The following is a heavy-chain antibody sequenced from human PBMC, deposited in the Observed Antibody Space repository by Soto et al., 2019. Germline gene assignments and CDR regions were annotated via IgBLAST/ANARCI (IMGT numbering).Heavy chain of an antibody. CDR2: ISGSDGKT. J-gene: IGHJ4*02. V-gene: IGHV3-23*01. D-gene: IGHD2-15*01. CDR3: ARWNYLDY. Sequence: EVQLLESGGGLVQPGGFLSLSCAASGFSYSSYAMSWVRQAAGKGLEWVSTISGSDGKTFYADSVKGRFSISGDTSDNTLYLQMNSRRADDTPIYFCARWNYLDYWGQGARVTVSS. CDR1: GFSYSSYA.